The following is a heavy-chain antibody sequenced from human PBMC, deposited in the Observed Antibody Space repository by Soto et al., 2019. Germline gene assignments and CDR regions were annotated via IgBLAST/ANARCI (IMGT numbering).Heavy chain of an antibody. Sequence: EVQLVQSGAEVKKAGESLKISCQGSGYSFVSYWIAWVRQMPGKGLEWMGSIYPGDSDTTNSPSFQGQVTMSVEKSITTVYLQWSSLKASDSAMYYCARTDSYEIEYWGQGTLVTVSS. J-gene: IGHJ4*02. V-gene: IGHV5-51*01. D-gene: IGHD5-18*01. CDR1: GYSFVSYW. CDR2: IYPGDSDT. CDR3: ARTDSYEIEY.